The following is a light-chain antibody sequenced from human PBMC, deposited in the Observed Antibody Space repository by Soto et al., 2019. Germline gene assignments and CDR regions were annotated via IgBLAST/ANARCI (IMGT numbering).Light chain of an antibody. CDR3: QQYNNWPPWT. CDR1: QGISSW. CDR2: DAS. Sequence: DIQMTQSPSSVSASVGDRVTITCRASQGISSWLAWYQQKPGKAPKLLIYDASTLHSGVPSRFSGGGSGTEFTLTISSLQSEDFAVYYCQQYNNWPPWTFGQGTKVDIK. J-gene: IGKJ1*01. V-gene: IGKV1-12*01.